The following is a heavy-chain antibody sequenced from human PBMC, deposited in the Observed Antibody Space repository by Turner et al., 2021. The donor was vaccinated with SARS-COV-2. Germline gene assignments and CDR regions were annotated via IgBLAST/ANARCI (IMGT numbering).Heavy chain of an antibody. D-gene: IGHD3-22*01. V-gene: IGHV1-69*01. CDR3: ARVDGYYDSSGYYNDY. CDR1: GGTFSSYA. J-gene: IGHJ4*02. Sequence: QVQLVQSGAEVMKPGSSVKVSCKASGGTFSSYAISWVRQAPGQGLEWMGGIIPIFGTTSYAQKFQGRVTITEDESTNTAYMELSSLRSEDTAVYYCARVDGYYDSSGYYNDYWGQGTLVTVSS. CDR2: IIPIFGTT.